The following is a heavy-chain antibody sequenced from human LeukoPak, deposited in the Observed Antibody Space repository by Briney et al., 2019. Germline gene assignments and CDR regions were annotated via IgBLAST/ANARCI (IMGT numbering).Heavy chain of an antibody. CDR3: AKEIGYCSGGSCRLFDY. Sequence: GGSLRLSCAASGFTFSSYGMHWVRQAPGKGLEWVAVISYDGNNKYYPDSLRGRFTISRDNSKNTLYLQMNSLRAEDTAVYYCAKEIGYCSGGSCRLFDYWGQGTLVTVSS. V-gene: IGHV3-30*18. D-gene: IGHD2-15*01. J-gene: IGHJ4*02. CDR1: GFTFSSYG. CDR2: ISYDGNNK.